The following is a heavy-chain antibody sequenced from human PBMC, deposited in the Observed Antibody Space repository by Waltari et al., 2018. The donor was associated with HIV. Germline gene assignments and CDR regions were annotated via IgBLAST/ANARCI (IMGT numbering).Heavy chain of an antibody. D-gene: IGHD1-26*01. V-gene: IGHV3-48*01. CDR1: GFTFSRSR. CDR3: ARDYSGTYADFDY. CDR2: ISSIGSTI. J-gene: IGHJ4*02. Sequence: EVQMVESGGGLVQPGGSLRHSCAASGFTFSRSRMNWVRQGPGKGLEWVSYISSIGSTIYYADSVRGRFTISRDNAKNSLYLQLNSLRAEDTAVYYCARDYSGTYADFDYWGQGTLVTVSS.